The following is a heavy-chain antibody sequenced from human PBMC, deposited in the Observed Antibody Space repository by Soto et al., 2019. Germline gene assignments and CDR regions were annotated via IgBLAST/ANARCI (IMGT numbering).Heavy chain of an antibody. CDR2: ISNDGSRE. D-gene: IGHD3-3*01. CDR1: GFTFSNYG. CDR3: AKVYDFWRVPDY. J-gene: IGHJ4*02. Sequence: QVQLVESGGGVVQPGRSLRLSCTASGFTFSNYGMHWVRQAPGKGLEWVAVISNDGSREYYADSLKGRFTISRDNSENTRSRQMNSLRGKDPALYSCAKVYDFWRVPDYWGQGPWSPSPQ. V-gene: IGHV3-30*18.